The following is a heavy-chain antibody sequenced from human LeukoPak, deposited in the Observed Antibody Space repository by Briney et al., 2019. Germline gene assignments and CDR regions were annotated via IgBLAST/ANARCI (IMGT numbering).Heavy chain of an antibody. CDR3: ARDNIGGDY. D-gene: IGHD1-26*01. CDR2: ISSSSNTI. V-gene: IGHV3-11*04. J-gene: IGHJ4*02. CDR1: GFTFSDYY. Sequence: GGSLRLSCATSGFTFSDYYMIWIPQAPGKGLEWVSHISSSSNTINYADSVKGRFTVSRDNAKKSLYLEMNSLRVEDTAVYYCARDNIGGDYWGQGALVTVSS.